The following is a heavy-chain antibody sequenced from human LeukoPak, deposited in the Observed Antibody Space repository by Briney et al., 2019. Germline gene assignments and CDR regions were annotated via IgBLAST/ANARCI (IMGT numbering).Heavy chain of an antibody. D-gene: IGHD3-22*01. CDR3: ARFTYDSSGSNYYFDY. CDR2: IYYSGTT. Sequence: PSETLSLTCTVSGGSITGYYWNWIRQPPGQGLEWIGYIYYSGTTYYNPSLNSRVTMTVDTSKNQFSLKLSSVTAADTAVYYCARFTYDSSGSNYYFDYWGQGTLVTVSS. J-gene: IGHJ4*02. V-gene: IGHV4-59*01. CDR1: GGSITGYY.